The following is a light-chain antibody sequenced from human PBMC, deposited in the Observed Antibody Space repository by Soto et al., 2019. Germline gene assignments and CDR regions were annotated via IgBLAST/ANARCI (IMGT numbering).Light chain of an antibody. CDR1: RSNIGAGFD. CDR2: DNN. J-gene: IGLJ2*01. V-gene: IGLV1-40*01. CDR3: QSYDSSLSGPVV. Sequence: QSVLTQPPSVSGAPGQRVTISCTGTRSNIGAGFDVHWYQQLPGTAPKLLIYDNNNRPSGVPDRFSGSKSGTSASLAITGLQAEDEADYYCQSYDSSLSGPVVFGGGTKLTVL.